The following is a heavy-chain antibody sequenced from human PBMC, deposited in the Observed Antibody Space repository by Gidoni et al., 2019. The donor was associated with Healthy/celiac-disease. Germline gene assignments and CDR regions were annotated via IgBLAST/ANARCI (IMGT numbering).Heavy chain of an antibody. V-gene: IGHV3-64D*06. CDR3: VKDEGRVAARPFDY. D-gene: IGHD6-6*01. Sequence: EVQLVESGGGLVQPGGSLRLSCSASGFTFRSDAMHWVSQAPGKGLEYVSAISSNGGSTYYADSVKGRFTISRDNSKNTLYLQMSSLRAEDTAVYYCVKDEGRVAARPFDYWGQGTLVTVSS. J-gene: IGHJ4*02. CDR2: ISSNGGST. CDR1: GFTFRSDA.